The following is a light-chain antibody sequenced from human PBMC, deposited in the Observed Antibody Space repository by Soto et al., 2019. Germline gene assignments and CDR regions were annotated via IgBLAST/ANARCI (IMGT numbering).Light chain of an antibody. CDR3: SSYTSTTTLLL. Sequence: QSALTQPPSVSGSPGPSITISCTVTSSDIGNSKYVYWYQPDPGTAPKLMINEVTNRPSGVSNRFSGSKSGSTAALTISGLHAEDEAEYYCSSYTSTTTLLLFGTGTKLTVL. V-gene: IGLV2-14*01. CDR1: SSDIGNSKY. J-gene: IGLJ1*01. CDR2: EVT.